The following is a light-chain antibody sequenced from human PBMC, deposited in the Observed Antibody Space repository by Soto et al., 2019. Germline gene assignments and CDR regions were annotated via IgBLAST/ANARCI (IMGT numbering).Light chain of an antibody. CDR1: SSDVGGYNY. CDR2: DVS. V-gene: IGLV2-11*01. J-gene: IGLJ1*01. CDR3: CSYAGSHLFV. Sequence: QSALTQPRSVSGSPGQSVTISCTGTSSDVGGYNYVSWYQQHPGKAPKLMIYDVSKRPSGVPDRFSGSKSGNTASLTISGLQAEDEADYYCCSYAGSHLFVFGPGTKLTVL.